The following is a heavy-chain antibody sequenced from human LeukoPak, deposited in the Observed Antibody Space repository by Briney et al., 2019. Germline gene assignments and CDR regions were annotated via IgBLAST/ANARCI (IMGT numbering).Heavy chain of an antibody. J-gene: IGHJ4*02. CDR3: ARDSRYCGGDCCSEYFDY. D-gene: IGHD2-21*02. CDR2: ISSSSSYI. CDR1: GFTFSSYS. Sequence: GGSLRLSCAASGFTFSSYSMNWVRQAPGEGLEWVSSISSSSSYIYYADSVKGRFTISRDNAKNSLYLQMNSLRAEDTAVYYCARDSRYCGGDCCSEYFDYWGQGTLVTVSS. V-gene: IGHV3-21*01.